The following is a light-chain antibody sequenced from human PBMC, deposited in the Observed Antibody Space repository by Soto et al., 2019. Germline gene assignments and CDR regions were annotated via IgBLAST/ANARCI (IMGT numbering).Light chain of an antibody. Sequence: EVVLTQSPGTLSLSPGERASLSCSASQSIHSSFLAWYQQKPGQAPRLLIYGASSRATGIPDRFSGSASGTDFTLTISRLEPEDFAVYYCQQYDTSPYTFGQGTKLEIK. V-gene: IGKV3-20*01. CDR3: QQYDTSPYT. J-gene: IGKJ2*01. CDR1: QSIHSSF. CDR2: GAS.